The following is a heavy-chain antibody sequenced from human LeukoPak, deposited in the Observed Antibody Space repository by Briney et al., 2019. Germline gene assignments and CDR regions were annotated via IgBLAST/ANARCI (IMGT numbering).Heavy chain of an antibody. CDR2: INPNSRII. D-gene: IGHD2-8*02. CDR1: GVTFSTYW. V-gene: IGHV3-74*03. J-gene: IGHJ4*02. Sequence: GGSLRLSCAASGVTFSTYWMHGVRQAPGEGRVWGARINPNSRIITYADSVKGRFTISRDNAKNTVYLQMNSLLAEDTAVYYCVRDLVLVDTPGDDFDYWGQGTLVTVSS. CDR3: VRDLVLVDTPGDDFDY.